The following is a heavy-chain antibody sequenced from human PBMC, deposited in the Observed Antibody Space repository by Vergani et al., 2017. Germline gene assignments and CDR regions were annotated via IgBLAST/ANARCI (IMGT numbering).Heavy chain of an antibody. J-gene: IGHJ4*02. Sequence: EVQLLESGGVLVQPGGSLRLSCAASGFTFSSYAMSWVRQAPGKGLEWVSGISGDGFNTKYADSMKGRFTISRDNAKNSLHLQMNSLRAEDTAVYYCARGRDCSSTSCYLLSYFDYWGQGTLVTVSS. CDR3: ARGRDCSSTSCYLLSYFDY. CDR1: GFTFSSYA. D-gene: IGHD2-2*01. V-gene: IGHV3-23*01. CDR2: ISGDGFNT.